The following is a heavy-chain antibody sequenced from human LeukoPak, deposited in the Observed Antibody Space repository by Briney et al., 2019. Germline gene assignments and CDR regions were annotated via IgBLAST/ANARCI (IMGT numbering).Heavy chain of an antibody. V-gene: IGHV3-11*04. CDR1: GFTFSDYY. Sequence: GGSLRLSCAASGFTFSDYYMSWIRQAPGKGLEWVSYISSSGSTIYYADSVKGRFTISRDNAKNSLYLQMNSLRAEDTAVYYCASEWAKYSSSWYGNWFDPWGQGTLVTVSS. CDR2: ISSSGSTI. D-gene: IGHD6-13*01. CDR3: ASEWAKYSSSWYGNWFDP. J-gene: IGHJ5*02.